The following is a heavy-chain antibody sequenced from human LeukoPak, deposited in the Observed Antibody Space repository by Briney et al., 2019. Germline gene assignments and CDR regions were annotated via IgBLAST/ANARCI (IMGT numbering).Heavy chain of an antibody. CDR3: AKKLLYYDSSGPFAFDI. Sequence: GGSLRLSCAASGFTVSSNYMSWVRQAPGKGLEWVSVIYSAGSTYYADSVKGRFTISRDNSKNTLYLQMNSLRAEDTAVYYCAKKLLYYDSSGPFAFDIWGRGTMVTVSS. J-gene: IGHJ3*02. D-gene: IGHD3-22*01. CDR1: GFTVSSNY. V-gene: IGHV3-53*01. CDR2: IYSAGST.